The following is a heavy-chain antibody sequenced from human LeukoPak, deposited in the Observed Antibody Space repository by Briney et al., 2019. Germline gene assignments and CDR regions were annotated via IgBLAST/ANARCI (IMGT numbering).Heavy chain of an antibody. D-gene: IGHD6-6*01. CDR2: ISGSGGST. J-gene: IGHJ6*03. CDR1: GFTFSSYA. V-gene: IGHV3-23*01. Sequence: PGGSLRLSCAASGFTFSSYAMSWVRQAPGKGLEWVSAISGSGGSTYYADSVKGRFTISRNNSKNTLFLQMTSLRAEDTAVYYCARDVAPRPYYYMDVWGRGTTVTVSS. CDR3: ARDVAPRPYYYMDV.